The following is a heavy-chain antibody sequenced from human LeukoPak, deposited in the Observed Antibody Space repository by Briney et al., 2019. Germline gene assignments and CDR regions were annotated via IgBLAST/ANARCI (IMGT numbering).Heavy chain of an antibody. Sequence: ASVKVSCKASGYTFTGYYMHWVRQAPGQGLEWMGWINPNSGGTNYAQKFQGRVTMTRDTSISTAYMELSRLRSDDTAVYYCARGHHDYGDKLVRNDAFDIWGQGTMVTVSS. CDR1: GYTFTGYY. J-gene: IGHJ3*02. CDR2: INPNSGGT. D-gene: IGHD4-17*01. V-gene: IGHV1-2*02. CDR3: ARGHHDYGDKLVRNDAFDI.